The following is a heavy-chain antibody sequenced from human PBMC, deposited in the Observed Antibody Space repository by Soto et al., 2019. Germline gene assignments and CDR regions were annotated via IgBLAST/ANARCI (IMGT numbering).Heavy chain of an antibody. J-gene: IGHJ4*02. Sequence: GGSLRLSCAASGFTFSSYWMSWVRQAPGKGLEWVANIKQDGSEKYYVDSVKGRFTVSRDKSKNALFLQLDSLRVEDTAIYYCAKDLSSLGWLALGAPFDSWGPGTLVTVSS. V-gene: IGHV3-7*03. CDR2: IKQDGSEK. CDR3: AKDLSSLGWLALGAPFDS. CDR1: GFTFSSYW. D-gene: IGHD3-22*01.